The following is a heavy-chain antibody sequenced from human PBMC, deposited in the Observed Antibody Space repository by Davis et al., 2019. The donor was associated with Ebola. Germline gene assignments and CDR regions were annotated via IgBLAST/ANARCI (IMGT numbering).Heavy chain of an antibody. D-gene: IGHD3-10*01. CDR2: IYSGGST. J-gene: IGHJ4*02. CDR3: ARDLSPYYYGSGSYYKSGAWGVDY. V-gene: IGHV3-53*01. CDR1: GFTVSSNY. Sequence: GGSLRLSCAASGFTVSSNYMSWVRQAPGKGLEWVSVIYSGGSTYYADSVKGRFTISRDNAKNSLYLQMNSLRAEDTAVYYCARDLSPYYYGSGSYYKSGAWGVDYWGQGTLVTVSS.